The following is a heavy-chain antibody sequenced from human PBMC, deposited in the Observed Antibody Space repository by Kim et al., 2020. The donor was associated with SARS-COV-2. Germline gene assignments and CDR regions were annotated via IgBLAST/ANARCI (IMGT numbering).Heavy chain of an antibody. D-gene: IGHD6-6*01. CDR3: ARDSSSSGNWFDP. J-gene: IGHJ5*02. V-gene: IGHV4-31*02. Sequence: YNPSRKSRVTISVDTSTNQFSLKLSSVTAADTAVYYCARDSSSSGNWFDPWGQGTLVTVSS.